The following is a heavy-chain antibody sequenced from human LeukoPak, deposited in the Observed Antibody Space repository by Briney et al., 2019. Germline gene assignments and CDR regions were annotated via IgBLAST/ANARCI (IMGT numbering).Heavy chain of an antibody. D-gene: IGHD5-12*01. J-gene: IGHJ4*02. V-gene: IGHV3-48*04. CDR1: GFTFSSYS. Sequence: GGSLRLSCAASGFTFSSYSMNWVRQAPGKGLEWASSVSSSSSTIYYADSVKGRFTISRDNAKNTLYLQMNSLRAEDTAVYYCARWLLNDCWGQGTLVIVSS. CDR2: VSSSSSTI. CDR3: ARWLLNDC.